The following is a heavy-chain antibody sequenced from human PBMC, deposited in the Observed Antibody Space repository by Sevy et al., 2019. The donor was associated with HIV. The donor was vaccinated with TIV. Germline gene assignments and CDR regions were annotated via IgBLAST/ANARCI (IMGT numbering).Heavy chain of an antibody. CDR3: ARAPYDSSGYFY. V-gene: IGHV3-53*01. J-gene: IGHJ4*02. CDR1: GFTVSSNY. D-gene: IGHD3-22*01. Sequence: GGSLRLSCAASGFTVSSNYMSWVRQAPGKGLEWVSVIYSGGSTYYADSVKGRFTISRDNSKNTLYLKMNSLRAEDTAVYYCARAPYDSSGYFYWGQGTLVTVSS. CDR2: IYSGGST.